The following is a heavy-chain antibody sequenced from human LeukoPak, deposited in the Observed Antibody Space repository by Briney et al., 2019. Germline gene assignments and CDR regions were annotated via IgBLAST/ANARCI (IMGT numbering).Heavy chain of an antibody. CDR3: ARRGSHTIFGVASSNWFDP. D-gene: IGHD3-3*01. Sequence: SETLSLTCAVYGGSFSGYYWSWIRQPPVKGLEWIGDNASLKSRVTISVDTSKNQFSLKLSSVTAADTAVYYCARRGSHTIFGVASSNWFDPWGQGTLVTVSS. CDR1: GGSFSGYY. V-gene: IGHV4-34*01. J-gene: IGHJ5*02.